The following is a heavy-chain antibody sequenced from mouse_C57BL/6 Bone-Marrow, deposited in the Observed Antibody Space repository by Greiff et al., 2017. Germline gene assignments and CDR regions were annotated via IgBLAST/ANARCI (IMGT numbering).Heavy chain of an antibody. Sequence: VQLQQSGAELVRPGASVKLSCTASGFNIKDDYMHWVKQRPEQGLEWIGWIDPENGDTEYASTFQGKATITADTTSNTAYLQLSSLTSEDTAVYYCTTFDYDYDGPPYWDFDVWGTGTTVTVSS. D-gene: IGHD2-4*01. J-gene: IGHJ1*03. CDR3: TTFDYDYDGPPYWDFDV. CDR2: IDPENGDT. CDR1: GFNIKDDY. V-gene: IGHV14-4*01.